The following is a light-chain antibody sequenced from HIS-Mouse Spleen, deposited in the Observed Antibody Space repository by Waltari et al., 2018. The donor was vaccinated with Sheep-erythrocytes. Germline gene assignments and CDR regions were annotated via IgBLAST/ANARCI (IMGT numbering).Light chain of an antibody. J-gene: IGLJ3*02. Sequence: QSVLTQPPSASGTPGQRVTISCSGSSSNIGSNTVNWYQQPPGTAPKPLVYSNNQRPSGGPDRCAGSKSGTAASLAISGLQSEDEADYYCAAWDDSLNGPVFGGGTKLTVL. CDR2: SNN. V-gene: IGLV1-44*01. CDR3: AAWDDSLNGPV. CDR1: SSNIGSNT.